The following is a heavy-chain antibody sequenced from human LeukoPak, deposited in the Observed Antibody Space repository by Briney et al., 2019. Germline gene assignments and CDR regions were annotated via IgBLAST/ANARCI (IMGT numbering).Heavy chain of an antibody. Sequence: PRGSLRLSRAASRFTLSSYAMSWVRQAPGKGREWVSAISGSGDSTYYGDSVKGRFTISRDNSKNTLYLQMNSLRAEDTAVYYCAKTRPLDSSSWSHGDYWGQGTLVTVSS. CDR2: ISGSGDST. CDR1: RFTLSSYA. V-gene: IGHV3-23*01. CDR3: AKTRPLDSSSWSHGDY. J-gene: IGHJ4*02. D-gene: IGHD6-13*01.